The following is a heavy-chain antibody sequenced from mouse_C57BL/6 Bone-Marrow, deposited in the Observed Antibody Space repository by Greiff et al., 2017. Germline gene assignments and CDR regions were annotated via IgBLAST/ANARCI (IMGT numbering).Heavy chain of an antibody. D-gene: IGHD1-1*01. CDR2: IDPSDSYT. CDR1: GYTFTSYW. CDR3: ASDGYYYGSGEYYFDY. V-gene: IGHV1-59*01. J-gene: IGHJ2*01. Sequence: QVQLQQPGAELVRPGTSVKLSCKASGYTFTSYWMHWVKQRPGQGLEWIGVIDPSDSYTNYNQKFKGKATLTVDTSSSTAYMQLSSLTSEDSAVYYCASDGYYYGSGEYYFDYWGQGTTLTVSS.